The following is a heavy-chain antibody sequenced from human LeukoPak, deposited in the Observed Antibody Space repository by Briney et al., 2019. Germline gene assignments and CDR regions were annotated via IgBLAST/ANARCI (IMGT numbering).Heavy chain of an antibody. J-gene: IGHJ6*03. D-gene: IGHD2-2*01. CDR1: GYTFTSYG. V-gene: IGHV1-18*01. CDR2: ISAYNGNT. CDR3: ARGNVVVPAAMLGYYYYYYMDV. Sequence: ASVKVSCKASGYTFTSYGISWVRQAPGQGLEWMGWISAYNGNTNYAQKLQGRVTMTTDTSTSTAYMELSSLRSEDTAVYYCARGNVVVPAAMLGYYYYYYMDVWGKGTTVTISS.